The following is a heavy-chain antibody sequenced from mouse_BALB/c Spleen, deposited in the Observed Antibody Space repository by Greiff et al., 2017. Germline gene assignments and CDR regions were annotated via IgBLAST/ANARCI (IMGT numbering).Heavy chain of an antibody. J-gene: IGHJ3*01. V-gene: IGHV1-15*01. Sequence: VQLQQSGAELVRPGASVTLSCKASGYTFTDYEMHWVKQTPVHGLEWIGAIDPETGGTAYNQKFKGKATLTADKSSSTAYMELRSLTSEDSAVYYCTRDYGIPRGAYWGQGTLVTVSA. CDR3: TRDYGIPRGAY. CDR1: GYTFTDYE. CDR2: IDPETGGT. D-gene: IGHD2-1*01.